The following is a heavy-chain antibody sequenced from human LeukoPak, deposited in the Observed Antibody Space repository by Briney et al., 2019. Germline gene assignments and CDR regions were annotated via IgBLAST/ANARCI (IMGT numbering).Heavy chain of an antibody. CDR3: ARAKRARGNSVSLSWFDP. J-gene: IGHJ5*02. V-gene: IGHV4-34*01. D-gene: IGHD4-23*01. CDR1: GGSFSGYY. Sequence: SETLSLTCAVYGGSFSGYYWSWIRQPPGKGLEWIGEINHSGSTNYNPSLKSRVTISVDTSKNQFSLQLSSVTAADTAVYYCARAKRARGNSVSLSWFDPWGQGTLVTVSS. CDR2: INHSGST.